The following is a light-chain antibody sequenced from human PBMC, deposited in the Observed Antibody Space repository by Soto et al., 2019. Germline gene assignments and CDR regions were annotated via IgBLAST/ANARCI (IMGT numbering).Light chain of an antibody. CDR2: DVS. J-gene: IGLJ2*01. CDR1: SSDVGGYNY. Sequence: QSALTQPASVSGSPGQSITISCTGTSSDVGGYNYVSWYQQHPGKAPKLMIYDVSNRPSGVSNRFAGSKSGNTASLTISGPRVEDGADYSCSSYKSSSTPMVFGGGTNLTVL. V-gene: IGLV2-14*01. CDR3: SSYKSSSTPMV.